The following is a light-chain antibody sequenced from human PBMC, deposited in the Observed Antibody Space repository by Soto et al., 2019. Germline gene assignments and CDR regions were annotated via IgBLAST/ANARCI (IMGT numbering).Light chain of an antibody. V-gene: IGLV1-44*01. CDR1: NSNIGSNP. J-gene: IGLJ2*01. CDR3: STWDDSLAGLVI. Sequence: QSVLTQPPSASGTPGQRVTFSCSGSNSNIGSNPVNWYQQLPGTAPRLLIYSNNQRPSGVPDRFSGSKSGTSASLAISWLLCEDDADYVCSTWDDSLAGLVIFGGGTKLTVL. CDR2: SNN.